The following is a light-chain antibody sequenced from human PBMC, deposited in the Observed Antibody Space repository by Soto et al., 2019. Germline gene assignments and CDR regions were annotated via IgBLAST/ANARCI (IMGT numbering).Light chain of an antibody. J-gene: IGKJ5*01. Sequence: AIRMTQSPSSLSASVGDRVTITCRASQAIRDDLGWYQQRPGKAPKLLIYSASTLETGVPSRLSGSGSGKDFTLTISSLQTEDIATYYCQQYDNLPQPITFGQGTRLEIK. CDR1: QAIRDD. V-gene: IGKV1-6*01. CDR2: SAS. CDR3: QQYDNLPQPIT.